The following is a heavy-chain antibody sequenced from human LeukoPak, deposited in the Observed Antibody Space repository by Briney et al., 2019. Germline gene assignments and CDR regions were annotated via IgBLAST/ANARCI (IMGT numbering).Heavy chain of an antibody. Sequence: PSETLSLTCTVSGGSISSYYWSWIRQPPGKGLEWIGYIYYSGSTNYNPSLKSRVTMSVDTSKNQFSLKLSSVTAADTAVYYCAREATVVVAPMVLWGQGSLVTVSS. V-gene: IGHV4-59*12. CDR1: GGSISSYY. J-gene: IGHJ4*02. D-gene: IGHD2-15*01. CDR3: AREATVVVAPMVL. CDR2: IYYSGST.